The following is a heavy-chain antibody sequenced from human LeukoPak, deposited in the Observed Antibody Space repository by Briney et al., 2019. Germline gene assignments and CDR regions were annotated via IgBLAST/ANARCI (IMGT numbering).Heavy chain of an antibody. V-gene: IGHV1-2*02. J-gene: IGHJ4*02. CDR2: INPNSGGT. CDR1: GYTFTGYY. CDR3: ARDLGPGGDEYYFDY. D-gene: IGHD2-21*02. Sequence: GASVKVSCKASGYTFTGYYMHWVRQAPGQGLEWMGWINPNSGGTNYAQKFQGRVTMTRGTSISTAYMELSRLRSDDTAVYYCARDLGPGGDEYYFDYWGQGTLVTVSS.